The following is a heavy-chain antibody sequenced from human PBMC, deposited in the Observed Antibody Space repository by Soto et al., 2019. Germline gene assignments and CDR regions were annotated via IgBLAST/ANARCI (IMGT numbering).Heavy chain of an antibody. J-gene: IGHJ4*02. CDR1: GGSISSSSYY. CDR2: IYYSGST. D-gene: IGHD2-15*01. Sequence: SETLSLTCTVSGGSISSSSYYWGWIHQPPGKGLEWIGSIYYSGSTYYNPSLKSRVTISVDTSKNQFSLKLSSVPAADAAVYYCARDCSGGSGYLGGDYWGQGTLVTVSS. CDR3: ARDCSGGSGYLGGDY. V-gene: IGHV4-39*07.